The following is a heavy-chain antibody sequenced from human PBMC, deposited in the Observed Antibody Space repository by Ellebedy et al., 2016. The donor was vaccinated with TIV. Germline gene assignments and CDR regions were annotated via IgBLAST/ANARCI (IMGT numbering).Heavy chain of an antibody. CDR2: IYPGDSDT. D-gene: IGHD2-2*01. CDR3: ARQGLYCSSTSCYASSFDY. V-gene: IGHV5-51*01. J-gene: IGHJ4*02. CDR1: GYSFTSYW. Sequence: GESLKISCKGSGYSFTSYWIGWVRQMPGKGLEWMGIIYPGDSDTRYSPSFQGQVTISADKSISTAYLQWSSLKASDTAMYYCARQGLYCSSTSCYASSFDYWGQGTLVTVSS.